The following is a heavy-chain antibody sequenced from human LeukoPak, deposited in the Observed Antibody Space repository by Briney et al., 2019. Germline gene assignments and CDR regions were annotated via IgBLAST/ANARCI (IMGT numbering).Heavy chain of an antibody. J-gene: IGHJ5*02. CDR1: GYTFNNYD. Sequence: ASVKVSCKTSGYTFNNYDINWVRQATGQGLEWMGWMNPNSGNTGYAQKFQGRVTITRNTSISTAYMELSSLRSEDTAVYYCARGSRSSSWYGWFDPWGQGTLVTVSS. CDR2: MNPNSGNT. CDR3: ARGSRSSSWYGWFDP. D-gene: IGHD6-13*01. V-gene: IGHV1-8*03.